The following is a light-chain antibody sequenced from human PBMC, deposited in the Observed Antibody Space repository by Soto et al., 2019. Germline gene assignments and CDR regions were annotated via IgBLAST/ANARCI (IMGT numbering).Light chain of an antibody. CDR2: DVA. CDR3: VSFTSSTTYV. CDR1: SSDVGYYNY. V-gene: IGLV2-14*01. J-gene: IGLJ1*01. Sequence: QSVLTQPPSASGSPGQSVTISCTGTSSDVGYYNYVSWYQQHPGKAPKLMIYDVATRPSGVSNRFSGSKSGSTASLIISRLQTEDEADYYCVSFTSSTTYVFGSGTKVTVL.